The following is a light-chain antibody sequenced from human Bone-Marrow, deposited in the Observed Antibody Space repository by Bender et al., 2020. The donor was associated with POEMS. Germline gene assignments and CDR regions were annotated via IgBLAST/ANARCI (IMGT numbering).Light chain of an antibody. CDR2: NNI. CDR1: NSNLGAGYD. J-gene: IGLJ3*02. CDR3: QSYDTGVSASV. Sequence: QSGLTQPPSVSGAPGHRVPISCTGNNSNLGAGYDVHWYRQLPGASPTLLIYNNIDRPSGVPDRFSGSKSGTSASLTITGLQASDEAAYYCQSYDTGVSASVFGGGTKVTV. V-gene: IGLV1-40*01.